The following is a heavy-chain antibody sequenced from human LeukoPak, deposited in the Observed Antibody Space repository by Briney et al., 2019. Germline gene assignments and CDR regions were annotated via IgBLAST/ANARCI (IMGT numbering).Heavy chain of an antibody. Sequence: SETLSLTCTASGGSISSYYWSWIRQPPGKGLEWIGYIYTSGSTNYNPSLKSRVTISVDTSKNQFSLKLSSVTAADTAVYYCARLPYYYDSSGYYSLDAFDIWGQGTMVTVSS. CDR3: ARLPYYYDSSGYYSLDAFDI. J-gene: IGHJ3*02. CDR2: IYTSGST. D-gene: IGHD3-22*01. V-gene: IGHV4-4*09. CDR1: GGSISSYY.